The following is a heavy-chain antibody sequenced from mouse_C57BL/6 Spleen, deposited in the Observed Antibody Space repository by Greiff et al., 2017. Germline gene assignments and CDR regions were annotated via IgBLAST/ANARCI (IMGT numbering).Heavy chain of an antibody. CDR3: AREGDAGYCDY. J-gene: IGHJ2*01. Sequence: EVKLQESGGGLVKPGGSLKLSCAASGFTFSSYAMSWVRQTPEKRLEWVATISDGGSYTYYPDNVKGRFTISRDNAKNNLYLQMSHLKSEDTAMYYCAREGDAGYCDYWGQGTTLTVSS. V-gene: IGHV5-4*01. CDR2: ISDGGSYT. CDR1: GFTFSSYA.